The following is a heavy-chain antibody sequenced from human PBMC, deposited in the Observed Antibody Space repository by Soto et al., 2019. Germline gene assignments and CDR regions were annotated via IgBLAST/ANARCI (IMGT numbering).Heavy chain of an antibody. J-gene: IGHJ4*02. CDR1: GYTFTSYA. CDR2: INAGNGNA. CDR3: ASGLLWFGELGPNDY. Sequence: ASVKVSCKASGYTFTSYAMHWLRQSPGQRLEWMGWINAGNGNAKYSQKFQGRVTITRDTSASTAYMELSSLRSEDTAVYYCASGLLWFGELGPNDYWGQGTLVTVSS. V-gene: IGHV1-3*01. D-gene: IGHD3-10*01.